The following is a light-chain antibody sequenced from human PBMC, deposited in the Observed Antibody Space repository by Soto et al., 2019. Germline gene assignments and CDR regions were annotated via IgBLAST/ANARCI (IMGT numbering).Light chain of an antibody. CDR2: AVS. Sequence: DIQMTQSPSSVSASVGDRVTITCRASQGISSWLAWYQQKPGKAPKLLIYAVSSLHSGVPSRFSGSGSGTDFTLTISSLQPEDFATCQQANSFPITFGQGTRLEIK. J-gene: IGKJ5*01. CDR3: QQANSFPIT. V-gene: IGKV1D-12*01. CDR1: QGISSW.